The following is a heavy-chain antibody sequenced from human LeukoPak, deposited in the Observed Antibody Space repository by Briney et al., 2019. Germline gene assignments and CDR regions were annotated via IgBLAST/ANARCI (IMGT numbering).Heavy chain of an antibody. J-gene: IGHJ5*02. D-gene: IGHD2-2*02. CDR3: AHSGLHCSITSCYSSAVYNWFDP. Sequence: SGPTLVKPTQPLTLTCTFSGFSLSTSGVGVGWIRQPPGKALEWLALIYWDDDRRYSPSLKSRLTITKDTSKNQVVLTLTNMDRVDTATYYCAHSGLHCSITSCYSSAVYNWFDPWGQGTLVTVSS. CDR1: GFSLSTSGVG. CDR2: IYWDDDR. V-gene: IGHV2-5*02.